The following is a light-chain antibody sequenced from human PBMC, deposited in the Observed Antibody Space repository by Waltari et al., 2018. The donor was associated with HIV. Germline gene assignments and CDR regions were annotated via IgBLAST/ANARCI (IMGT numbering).Light chain of an antibody. J-gene: IGLJ3*02. CDR1: SGSIARNS. V-gene: IGLV6-57*01. CDR3: QSYDSSNQV. CDR2: EDN. Sequence: NFMLTQPHSVSESPGKTVTISCTRSSGSIARNSVQWYQQRPGSSPTTVIYEDNQRPSGFPDRFSGSIDSSSNSASLTISGLKTEDEADYYCQSYDSSNQVFGGGTKLTVL.